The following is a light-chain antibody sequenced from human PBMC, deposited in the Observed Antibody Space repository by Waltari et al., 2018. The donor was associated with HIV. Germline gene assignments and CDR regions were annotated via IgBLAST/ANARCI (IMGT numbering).Light chain of an antibody. V-gene: IGLV2-18*02. Sequence: QSALTQPPSVSGSPGQSVTIYCTGTSNDVARYDRVSWYQQPPGRAPKLLIYEVVHRPSGVPGGFSGSKSGNTASLTSFGLQSEDEADYHCSSFTASGTWVFGGGTKLTV. J-gene: IGLJ3*02. CDR2: EVV. CDR3: SSFTASGTWV. CDR1: SNDVARYDR.